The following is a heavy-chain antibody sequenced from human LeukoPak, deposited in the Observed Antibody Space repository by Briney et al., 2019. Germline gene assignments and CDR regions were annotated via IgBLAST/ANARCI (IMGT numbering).Heavy chain of an antibody. J-gene: IGHJ5*02. V-gene: IGHV1-2*02. CDR3: AKDLPYYDSSGYYGWFDP. CDR2: INPNSGGT. Sequence: ASVKVSCKASGYTFTGYYMHWVRQAPGQGLEWMGWINPNSGGTNYAQKFQGRVTMTRDMSISTAYMELSRLRSDDTAAYYCAKDLPYYDSSGYYGWFDPWGQGTLVTVSS. CDR1: GYTFTGYY. D-gene: IGHD3-22*01.